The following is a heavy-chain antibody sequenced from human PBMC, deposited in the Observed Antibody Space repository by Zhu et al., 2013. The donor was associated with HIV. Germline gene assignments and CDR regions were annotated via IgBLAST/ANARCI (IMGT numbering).Heavy chain of an antibody. D-gene: IGHD3-10*01. CDR3: ARVVLPGLLWFGAGFDP. V-gene: IGHV1-69*01. CDR2: IIPIFGTA. CDR1: GGTFSSYA. Sequence: QVQLVQSGAEVKKPGSSVKVSCKASGGTFSSYAISWVRQAPGQGLEWMGGIIPIFGTANYAQKFQGRVTITADESTSTAYMELSSLRSEDTAVYYCARVVLPGLLWFGAGFDPWGQGTLVTVSS. J-gene: IGHJ5*02.